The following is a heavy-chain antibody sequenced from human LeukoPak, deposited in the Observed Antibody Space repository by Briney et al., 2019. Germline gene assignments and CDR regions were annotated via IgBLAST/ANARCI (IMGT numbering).Heavy chain of an antibody. V-gene: IGHV3-30*18. J-gene: IGHJ4*02. CDR2: ISYDGSNK. Sequence: PGGSLRLSCAASGFTFSSYGMHWVRQAPGKGLEWVAVISYDGSNKYYADSVKGRFTISRDNSKNTLYLQMNSLRAEDTAVYYSSKDPEQWGVPGRYVDYWGQETLVTVS. CDR3: SKDPEQWGVPGRYVDY. CDR1: GFTFSSYG. D-gene: IGHD6-19*01.